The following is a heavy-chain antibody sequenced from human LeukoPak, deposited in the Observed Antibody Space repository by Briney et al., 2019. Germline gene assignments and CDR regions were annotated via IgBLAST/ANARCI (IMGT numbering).Heavy chain of an antibody. V-gene: IGHV5-51*01. Sequence: GESLKISCKGSGYSFTSYWIGWVRQLPGKGLEWMGIIYPGDSDTRYSPSFQGQVTISADKSTSTAYLQWSSLKASDTAMYYCARHGVHGSGSPNGMDVWGQGTTVTVSS. J-gene: IGHJ6*02. CDR2: IYPGDSDT. D-gene: IGHD3-10*01. CDR3: ARHGVHGSGSPNGMDV. CDR1: GYSFTSYW.